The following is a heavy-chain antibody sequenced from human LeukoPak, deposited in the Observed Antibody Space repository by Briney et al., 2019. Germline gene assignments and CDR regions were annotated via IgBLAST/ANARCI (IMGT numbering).Heavy chain of an antibody. D-gene: IGHD7-27*01. V-gene: IGHV3-66*04. CDR1: GFIASNEY. CDR3: ARLTGDYYFDY. Sequence: GESLRLSCAASGFIASNEYMSWVRQTPGRGLEWLSIIYPGGDTYYPDSLKGTFTISRDNSKNTLYLQMNNLRVEDTAVYYCARLTGDYYFDYWGQGTLVTVSS. CDR2: IYPGGDT. J-gene: IGHJ4*02.